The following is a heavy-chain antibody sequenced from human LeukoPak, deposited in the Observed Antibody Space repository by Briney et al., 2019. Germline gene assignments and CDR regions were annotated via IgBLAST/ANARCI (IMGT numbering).Heavy chain of an antibody. Sequence: GGSLRLPCAASGFTFSSYAVGWVRQPPGKGLEWVSVIGVSGTSRYYADSVKDRFTISRDNSKSTLYLQMNRLRVEDTAVYYCAKEAPGHFDLWGRGTLVTVSS. CDR3: AKEAPGHFDL. CDR1: GFTFSSYA. CDR2: IGVSGTSR. V-gene: IGHV3-23*01. J-gene: IGHJ2*01.